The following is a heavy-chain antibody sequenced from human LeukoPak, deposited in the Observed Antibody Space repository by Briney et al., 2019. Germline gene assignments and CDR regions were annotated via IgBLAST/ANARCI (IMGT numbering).Heavy chain of an antibody. J-gene: IGHJ4*02. CDR2: ISQSGNI. V-gene: IGHV4-30-2*01. CDR1: GDSISSGGYS. Sequence: SETLSLTCTVPGDSISSGGYSWSWIRQPPGKGLEWIGYIYHIGYISQSGNIYQNPSLKSRVTISLDTSRNQFSLKLSSVTAADTAVYYCARAQPASIWGSYPRYFDYWGQGTLVTVSS. CDR3: ARAQPASIWGSYPRYFDY. D-gene: IGHD3-16*01.